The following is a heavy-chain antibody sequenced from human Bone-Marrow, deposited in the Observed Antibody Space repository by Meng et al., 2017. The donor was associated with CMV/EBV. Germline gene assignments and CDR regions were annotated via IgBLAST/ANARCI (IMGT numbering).Heavy chain of an antibody. CDR1: GFTFSNAW. CDR3: AKDVLRFLEWLLSPGMDV. V-gene: IGHV3-30*02. J-gene: IGHJ6*02. Sequence: GGSLRLSCVGPGFTFSNAWMSWVRQVPGKGLEWVAFIRYDGSNKYYADSVKGRFTISRDNSKNTLYLQMNSLRAEDTAVYYCAKDVLRFLEWLLSPGMDVWGQGTTVTVSS. CDR2: IRYDGSNK. D-gene: IGHD3-3*01.